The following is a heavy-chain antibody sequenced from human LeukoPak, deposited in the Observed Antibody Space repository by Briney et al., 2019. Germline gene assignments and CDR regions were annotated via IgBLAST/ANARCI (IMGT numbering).Heavy chain of an antibody. Sequence: ASVKVSCKASGDTFSSYAFSWVRQAPGQGLEWMGGIIPIFGTANYAQKFQGRVTMTTDTSTSTAYMELRSLRSDDTAVYYCARDPGSIYDYWGQGTLVTVSS. CDR1: GDTFSSYA. CDR3: ARDPGSIYDY. D-gene: IGHD3-10*01. J-gene: IGHJ4*02. CDR2: IIPIFGTA. V-gene: IGHV1-69*05.